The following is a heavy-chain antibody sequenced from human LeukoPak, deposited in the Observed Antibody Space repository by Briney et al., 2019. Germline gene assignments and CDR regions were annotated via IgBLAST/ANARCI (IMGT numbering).Heavy chain of an antibody. V-gene: IGHV1-18*01. J-gene: IGHJ4*02. D-gene: IGHD3-10*01. CDR2: ITPYNGNT. Sequence: TVKLFCKASVYTFTSIGISWVRQAPGQGLEWMGWITPYNGNTIHAQKLQGRVTMTEDTSTDTAYMELSSLRSEDTAVYYCATVRREKGSSGGSGSYYPFDYWGQGTLVTVSS. CDR3: ATVRREKGSSGGSGSYYPFDY. CDR1: VYTFTSIG.